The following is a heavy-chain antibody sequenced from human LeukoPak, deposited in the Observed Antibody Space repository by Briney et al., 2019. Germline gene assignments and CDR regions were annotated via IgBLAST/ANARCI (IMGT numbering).Heavy chain of an antibody. J-gene: IGHJ4*02. CDR2: ISYSGTT. V-gene: IGHV4-59*08. Sequence: SETLSLTCTISGDSIRNYYWSWLRQPPGKGLEWIGYISYSGTTNSNPSLKSRVTISVDTSKNQFSLRLSSVTAADTAVCYCARHKYNSGWSYFDSWSQGTLVTVSS. CDR3: ARHKYNSGWSYFDS. CDR1: GDSIRNYY. D-gene: IGHD6-19*01.